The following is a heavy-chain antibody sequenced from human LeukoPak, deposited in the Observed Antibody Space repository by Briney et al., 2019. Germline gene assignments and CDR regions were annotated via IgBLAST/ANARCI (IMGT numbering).Heavy chain of an antibody. CDR1: GFTFSDYY. J-gene: IGHJ4*02. V-gene: IGHV3-11*04. D-gene: IGHD1-26*01. CDR3: ARDRAGANDY. CDR2: ISSSGSTR. Sequence: GGSLRLSCAASGFTFSDYYMSWIRQAPGKGLEWDSYISSSGSTRYYADSVKVRLTISRDNAKNSLYLQMNSLRAEDTAVYYCARDRAGANDYWGQGTLVTVSS.